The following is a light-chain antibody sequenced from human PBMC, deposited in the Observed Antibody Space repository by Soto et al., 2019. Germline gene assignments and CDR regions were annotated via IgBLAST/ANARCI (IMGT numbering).Light chain of an antibody. J-gene: IGLJ2*01. Sequence: QSVLTQPPSASGTPGQRVTVSCSGTYSNIGINDVHWYRQLSGTAPQILIYDTSQRATGVPDRFSGSRSGTSASPVISGLQTEDGADYHCAAWDDSLNGPAFGGGTKVTVL. CDR1: YSNIGIND. CDR3: AAWDDSLNGPA. V-gene: IGLV1-44*01. CDR2: DTS.